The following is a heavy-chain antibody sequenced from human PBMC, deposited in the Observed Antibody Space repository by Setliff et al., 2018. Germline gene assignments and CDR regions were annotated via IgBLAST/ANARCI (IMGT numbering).Heavy chain of an antibody. CDR3: ARGKERITMIVVVTSGAFDI. J-gene: IGHJ3*02. Sequence: LSLTCTVSGGSISSRSYYWGWIRQPPGKGLEWIGSIYYSGSTYYKPSLKSRVTISVDTSKNQFSLKLSSVTAADTAVYYCARGKERITMIVVVTSGAFDIWGQGTMVTVSS. V-gene: IGHV4-39*07. D-gene: IGHD3-22*01. CDR1: GGSISSRSYY. CDR2: IYYSGST.